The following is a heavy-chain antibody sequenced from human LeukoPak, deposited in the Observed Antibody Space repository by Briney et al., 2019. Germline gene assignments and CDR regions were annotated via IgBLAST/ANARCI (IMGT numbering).Heavy chain of an antibody. J-gene: IGHJ4*02. D-gene: IGHD3-3*01. CDR3: ARDLYDFWSGSPRYYFDY. Sequence: ESLRLSCTASGFTFSNFWMGWIRQPPGKGLEWIGYIYYSGSTNYNPSLKSRVTISVDTSKNQFSLKLSSVTAADTAVYYCARDLYDFWSGSPRYYFDYWGQGTLVTVSS. CDR1: GFTFSNFW. V-gene: IGHV4-59*01. CDR2: IYYSGST.